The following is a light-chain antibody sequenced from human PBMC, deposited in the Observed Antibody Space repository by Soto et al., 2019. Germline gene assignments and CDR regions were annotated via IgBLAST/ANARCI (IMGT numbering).Light chain of an antibody. CDR1: QEITNH. CDR2: DAS. CDR3: QQYHNYPVT. V-gene: IGKV1-16*02. Sequence: DIQMTQSPSSLSASVGDRVTITCRASQEITNHLAWFQQKPGKPPKSLIYDASSLQSGVPSKFSGSGSGTDFTLTISSLQAEDFATYHCQQYHNYPVTFGGGTKVEIK. J-gene: IGKJ4*01.